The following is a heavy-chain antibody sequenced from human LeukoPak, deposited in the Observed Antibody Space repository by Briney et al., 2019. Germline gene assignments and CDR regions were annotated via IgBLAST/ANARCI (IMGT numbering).Heavy chain of an antibody. D-gene: IGHD3-22*01. J-gene: IGHJ4*02. CDR3: ARVNYHDSSGYFSSPSFDY. CDR2: INPSGGTT. V-gene: IGHV1-46*01. CDR1: GYTFTNDY. Sequence: ASVKVSCKASGYTFTNDYIHWVRQAPGQGLEWMGIINPSGGTTNYAQRFQGRVTMTRETSTSTVYMELSSLRSEDTALYYCARVNYHDSSGYFSSPSFDYWGQGTLVTVSS.